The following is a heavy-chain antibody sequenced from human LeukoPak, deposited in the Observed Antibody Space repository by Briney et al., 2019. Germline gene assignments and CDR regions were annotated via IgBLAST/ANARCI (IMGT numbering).Heavy chain of an antibody. Sequence: GGSLRLSCVASGFTFSSYWMSWVRQAPGKGLEWVAVISYDGSNKYYADSVKGRFTISRDNSKNTLYLQMNSLRAEDTAVYYCARDDGYCSSTSCSPGPWGQGTLVTVSS. CDR2: ISYDGSNK. V-gene: IGHV3-30-3*01. J-gene: IGHJ5*02. CDR1: GFTFSSYW. D-gene: IGHD2-2*01. CDR3: ARDDGYCSSTSCSPGP.